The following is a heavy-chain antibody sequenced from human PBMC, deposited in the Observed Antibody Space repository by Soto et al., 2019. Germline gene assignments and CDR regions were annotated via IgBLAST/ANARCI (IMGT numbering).Heavy chain of an antibody. CDR1: GLSLSTSGVG. CDR3: AHTVDYYGSGSYYNVPWFDP. J-gene: IGHJ5*02. Sequence: SGPTLVNPPQTLALTCAFSGLSLSTSGVGVGWIRQPPGKALGWLALMYWNDDKRYSPSLKSRLTSTKDTSKNQVVLTMTNMDPVDTATYYCAHTVDYYGSGSYYNVPWFDPWGQGTLVTVSS. V-gene: IGHV2-5*01. CDR2: MYWNDDK. D-gene: IGHD3-10*01.